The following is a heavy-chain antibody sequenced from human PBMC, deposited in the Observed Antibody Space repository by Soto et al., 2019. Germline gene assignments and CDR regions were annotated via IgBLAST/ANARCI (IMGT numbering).Heavy chain of an antibody. D-gene: IGHD3-10*01. CDR1: GASISRSSYY. CDR2: IYYSGAT. V-gene: IGHV4-39*01. CDR3: ATHQGYYGSGTYCFDY. Sequence: PSETLSLTCTVSGASISRSSYYWGWIRQPPGKGLEWIASIYYSGATYYNPSLKSRVTISVDTSKNQFSLKLTSVTAADTAVYYCATHQGYYGSGTYCFDYWGPGTLVTVSS. J-gene: IGHJ4*02.